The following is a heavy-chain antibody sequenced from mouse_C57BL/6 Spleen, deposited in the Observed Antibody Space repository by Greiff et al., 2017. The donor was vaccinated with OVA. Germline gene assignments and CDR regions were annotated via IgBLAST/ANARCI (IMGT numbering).Heavy chain of an antibody. Sequence: QVQLQQSGPELVKPGASVKISCKASGYAFSSSWMNWVKQRPGQGLEWIGRIYPGDGDTNYNGKFKGKATLTADKSSSTAYMQLSSLTSEDSAVYFCARGTSTQFAYWGQGTLVTVSA. CDR3: ARGTSTQFAY. D-gene: IGHD2-1*01. J-gene: IGHJ3*01. CDR2: IYPGDGDT. CDR1: GYAFSSSW. V-gene: IGHV1-82*01.